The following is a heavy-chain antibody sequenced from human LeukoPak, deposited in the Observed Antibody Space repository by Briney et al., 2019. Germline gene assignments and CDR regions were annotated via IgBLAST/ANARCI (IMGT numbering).Heavy chain of an antibody. CDR3: ARGWCSSTSCYSYYFDY. CDR1: GYTFTGYY. V-gene: IGHV1-2*02. D-gene: IGHD2-2*01. CDR2: INPNSGGT. J-gene: IGHJ4*02. Sequence: ASVKVSCKASGYTFTGYYMHWVRQAPGQGLEWMGWINPNSGGTNYAQKFQGRVTMTRDTSISTAYMELSRLRSDDTAVYYCARGWCSSTSCYSYYFDYWGQGTLVTVSS.